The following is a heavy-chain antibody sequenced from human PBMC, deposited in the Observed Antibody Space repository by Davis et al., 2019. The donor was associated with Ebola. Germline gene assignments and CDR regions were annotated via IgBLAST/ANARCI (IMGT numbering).Heavy chain of an antibody. V-gene: IGHV3-21*01. J-gene: IGHJ6*02. Sequence: GGSLRLSCAASGFTFSSYSMNWVRQAPGKALEWVSSISSSSSYIYYADSSKGRFTISRDNAKNSLYLQRNSLRAEDTAVSYCARDPTTTYSNHYYGMDVWGQGTTVTVSS. CDR1: GFTFSSYS. CDR3: ARDPTTTYSNHYYGMDV. CDR2: ISSSSSYI. D-gene: IGHD2-15*01.